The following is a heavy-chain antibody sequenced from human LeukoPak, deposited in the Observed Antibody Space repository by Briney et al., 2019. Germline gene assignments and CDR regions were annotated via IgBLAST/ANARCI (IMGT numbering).Heavy chain of an antibody. V-gene: IGHV3-7*01. J-gene: IGHJ3*02. CDR3: ARDRTNDYGHNVGAFDI. CDR2: IKTDGSER. D-gene: IGHD4-17*01. CDR1: GLIFSGYW. Sequence: GGSLRLSCEVSGLIFSGYWMSWVRQAPGKGLEWVANIKTDGSERYYLDSVKGRFTVSRDNVQNSLYLQMNSLRDEDTAAYYCARDRTNDYGHNVGAFDIWGQGTTVTVSS.